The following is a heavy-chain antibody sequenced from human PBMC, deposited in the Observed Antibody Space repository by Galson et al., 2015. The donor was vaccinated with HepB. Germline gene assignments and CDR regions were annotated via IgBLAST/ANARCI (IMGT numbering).Heavy chain of an antibody. CDR3: ARSNLGNEWLVRHYFDY. D-gene: IGHD6-19*01. CDR1: GFTFSDYY. Sequence: SLRLSCAASGFTFSDYYMSWIRQAPGKGLEWVSYISSSGSTIYYADSVKGRFTISRDNAKNSLYLQMNSLRAEDTAVYYCARSNLGNEWLVRHYFDYWGQGTLVTVSS. V-gene: IGHV3-11*01. CDR2: ISSSGSTI. J-gene: IGHJ4*02.